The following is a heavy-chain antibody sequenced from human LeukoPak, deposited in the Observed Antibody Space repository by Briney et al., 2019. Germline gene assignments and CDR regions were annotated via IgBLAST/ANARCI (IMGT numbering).Heavy chain of an antibody. CDR3: AAPKWGYDFWSGYPRLDY. D-gene: IGHD3-3*01. V-gene: IGHV4-34*01. CDR2: INHSGST. CDR1: GGSFSGCY. J-gene: IGHJ4*02. Sequence: SETLSLTCAVYGGSFSGCYWSWIRQPPGKGLEWIGEINHSGSTNYNPSLKSRVTISVDTSKNQFSLKLSSVTAADTAVYYCAAPKWGYDFWSGYPRLDYWGQGTLVTVSS.